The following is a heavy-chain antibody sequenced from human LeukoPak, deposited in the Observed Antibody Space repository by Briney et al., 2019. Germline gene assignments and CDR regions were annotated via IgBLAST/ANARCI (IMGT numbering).Heavy chain of an antibody. Sequence: GGSLILSCAASGFTFSSYAMHWVRQAPGKGLEWVGRIRSKTDGGTIDYAAPVKDRFTISRDDSKNTLYLQMNSLKTEDTAVYYCTTAVAGTVRIDYWGQGTLVTVSS. CDR2: IRSKTDGGTI. J-gene: IGHJ4*02. D-gene: IGHD6-19*01. CDR1: GFTFSSYA. CDR3: TTAVAGTVRIDY. V-gene: IGHV3-15*01.